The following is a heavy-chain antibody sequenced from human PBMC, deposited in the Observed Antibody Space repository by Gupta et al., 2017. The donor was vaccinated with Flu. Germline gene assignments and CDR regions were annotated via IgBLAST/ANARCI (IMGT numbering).Heavy chain of an antibody. Sequence: QVQLVQSGAEVKKPGASVKVSCKASGYTFTSYAMHWVRQAPGQRLEWMGWINAGNGNTKYSQKFQGRVTITRDTSASTAYMELSSLRSEDTAVYYCARDLRRGDYVTRTFDYWGQGTLVTVSS. V-gene: IGHV1-3*01. CDR1: GYTFTSYA. CDR3: ARDLRRGDYVTRTFDY. D-gene: IGHD4-17*01. CDR2: INAGNGNT. J-gene: IGHJ4*02.